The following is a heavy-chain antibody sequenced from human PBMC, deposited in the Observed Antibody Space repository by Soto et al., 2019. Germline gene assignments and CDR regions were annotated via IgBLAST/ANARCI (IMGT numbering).Heavy chain of an antibody. CDR3: ARERAKYGGYVDY. D-gene: IGHD2-15*01. Sequence: GASVKVSCKASGGTFSSYAISWVRQAPGQGLERVGGIIPIFGTANYAQKFQGRVTITADESTSTAYMELSILRSEVTAVYYCARERAKYGGYVDYWGQGTLVTVSS. CDR2: IIPIFGTA. CDR1: GGTFSSYA. V-gene: IGHV1-69*13. J-gene: IGHJ4*02.